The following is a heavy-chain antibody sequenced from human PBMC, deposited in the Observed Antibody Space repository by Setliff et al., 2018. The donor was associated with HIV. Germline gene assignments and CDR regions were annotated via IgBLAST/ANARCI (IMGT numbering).Heavy chain of an antibody. D-gene: IGHD2-2*01. CDR3: ARAKEISTYGLDY. J-gene: IGHJ4*02. Sequence: GGSLRLSCAASGFTFSSSWMTWVRQAPGRGLEYVAGMNRDGREKLYADSVKGRFSISRDNAKNSLYLQMNSLRAGDTAVYYCARAKEISTYGLDYWGQGTLVTVSS. CDR2: MNRDGREK. CDR1: GFTFSSSW. V-gene: IGHV3-7*02.